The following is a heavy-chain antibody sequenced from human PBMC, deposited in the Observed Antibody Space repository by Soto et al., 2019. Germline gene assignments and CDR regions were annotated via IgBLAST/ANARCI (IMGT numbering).Heavy chain of an antibody. Sequence: ASVKVSCKASGYTFTSYSITWVRQAPGQGLEWMGWISAHNGNTKYAQKLQGRVTMTTDTSTSTAYMEVRSLRSDDTAVYYCARDTAMALPDAWGQGTLVTVSS. J-gene: IGHJ4*02. CDR3: ARDTAMALPDA. CDR1: GYTFTSYS. V-gene: IGHV1-18*01. D-gene: IGHD5-18*01. CDR2: ISAHNGNT.